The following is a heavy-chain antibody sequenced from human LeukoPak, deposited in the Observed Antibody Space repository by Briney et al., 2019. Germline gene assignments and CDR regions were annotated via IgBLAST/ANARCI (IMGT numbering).Heavy chain of an antibody. Sequence: SETLSLTCTVSGGSISSGDYYWSWIPQPPGKGREWIGYIYYSGSTYYNPSLKSRVTISVDTSKNQFSLKLSSVTAADTAVYYCAGGYYGSGSYYTLFDYWGQGTLVTVSS. CDR2: IYYSGST. J-gene: IGHJ4*02. V-gene: IGHV4-30-4*08. CDR1: GGSISSGDYY. D-gene: IGHD3-10*01. CDR3: AGGYYGSGSYYTLFDY.